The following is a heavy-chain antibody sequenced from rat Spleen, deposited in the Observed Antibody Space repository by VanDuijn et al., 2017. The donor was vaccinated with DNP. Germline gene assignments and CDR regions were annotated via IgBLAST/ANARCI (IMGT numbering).Heavy chain of an antibody. CDR3: ARWEGDYFDY. J-gene: IGHJ2*01. V-gene: IGHV5-25*01. CDR2: ISASGGST. D-gene: IGHD1-11*01. Sequence: EVQLVESGGGLVQPGRSLKLSCAASGLTFTNYYMAWVRQAPKKGLEWVASISASGGSTSYRDSVKGRFTISRDNTKSTLYLQMNSLTSEDMATYYCARWEGDYFDYWGQGVMVTVSS. CDR1: GLTFTNYY.